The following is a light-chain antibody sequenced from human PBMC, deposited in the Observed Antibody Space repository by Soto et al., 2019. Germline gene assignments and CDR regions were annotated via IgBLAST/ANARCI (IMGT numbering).Light chain of an antibody. CDR2: EGN. V-gene: IGLV2-8*01. CDR3: SSYRGINP. Sequence: QSVLTQPPSASGSPGQSVTISCTGTSSDLGAYNYVSWYQQHPGKAPKLIIYEGNKRPSGVPDRFSGSKSGSSASLTVSGLQPEDEADYYCSSYRGINPFGGGTKLTVL. CDR1: SSDLGAYNY. J-gene: IGLJ2*01.